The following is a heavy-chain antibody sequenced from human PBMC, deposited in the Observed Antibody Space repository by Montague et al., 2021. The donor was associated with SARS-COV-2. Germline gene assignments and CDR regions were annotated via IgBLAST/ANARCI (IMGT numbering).Heavy chain of an antibody. Sequence: SETLSLTCTVSGGSISSSSYYWGRIRQPPGKGLEWIGSIYYTGSTYYNPSLKSRVTISVDTSKNQFSLKLSSVTAAGTAVYYCARHGYYETYEAFDIWGQGTMVTVSS. D-gene: IGHD3-22*01. CDR3: ARHGYYETYEAFDI. V-gene: IGHV4-39*01. CDR1: GGSISSSSYY. CDR2: IYYTGST. J-gene: IGHJ3*02.